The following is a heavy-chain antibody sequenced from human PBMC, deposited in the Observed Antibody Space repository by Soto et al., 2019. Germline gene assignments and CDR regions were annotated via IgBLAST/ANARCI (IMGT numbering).Heavy chain of an antibody. J-gene: IGHJ5*02. CDR1: GFTFSSYA. Sequence: GGSLRLSCAASGFTFSSYAMNWVRQAPGKGLEWVSSISGSGGSTYFADSVKGRFTISRDNSKNTLYLQMNSLRAGDTAVYYCSQSVVPAGRCLEPWGQGTIVTV. D-gene: IGHD2-2*01. V-gene: IGHV3-23*01. CDR3: SQSVVPAGRCLEP. CDR2: ISGSGGST.